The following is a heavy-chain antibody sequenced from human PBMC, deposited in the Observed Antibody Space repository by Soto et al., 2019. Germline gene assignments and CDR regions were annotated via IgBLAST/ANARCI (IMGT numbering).Heavy chain of an antibody. CDR2: IYYSGRT. D-gene: IGHD6-19*01. CDR1: GGSVCSGRYY. Sequence: QVQLQESGPGLVKPSETLSLTCTVSGGSVCSGRYYWSWSRQPPGKGLEWIGYIYYSGRTSYNSSLKSRVTISVDRSKNQFSLKLSSVTAADTAIYYCARSGAGSGWLGGQGTLVTVSS. CDR3: ARSGAGSGWL. V-gene: IGHV4-61*01. J-gene: IGHJ4*02.